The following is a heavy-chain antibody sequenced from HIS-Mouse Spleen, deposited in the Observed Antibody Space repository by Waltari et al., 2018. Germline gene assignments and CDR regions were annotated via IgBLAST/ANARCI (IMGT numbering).Heavy chain of an antibody. J-gene: IGHJ4*02. CDR1: GGTFSSYA. CDR3: ASNRVIDGYFDY. CDR2: IIPILGIA. D-gene: IGHD2-21*01. Sequence: QVQLVQSGAEVKKPGSSVKVSCKASGGTFSSYAISWVRKAPGQGLEWMGRIIPILGIANYAQKFQGRVTITADKSTSTAYMELSSLRSEDTAVYYCASNRVIDGYFDYWGQGTLVTVSS. V-gene: IGHV1-69*04.